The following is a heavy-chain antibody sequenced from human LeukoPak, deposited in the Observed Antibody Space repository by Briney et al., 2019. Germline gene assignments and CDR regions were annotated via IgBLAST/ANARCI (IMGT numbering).Heavy chain of an antibody. V-gene: IGHV1-2*06. Sequence: ASVKVSCKASGYTFTGYYMHWVRQAPGQGLEWMGRINPNSGGTNYAQKFQGRVTMTRDTSISTAYMELSRLRSDDTAVYYCARDNRAVIAAAADAFDIWGQGTMVTVPS. CDR1: GYTFTGYY. CDR2: INPNSGGT. J-gene: IGHJ3*02. D-gene: IGHD6-13*01. CDR3: ARDNRAVIAAAADAFDI.